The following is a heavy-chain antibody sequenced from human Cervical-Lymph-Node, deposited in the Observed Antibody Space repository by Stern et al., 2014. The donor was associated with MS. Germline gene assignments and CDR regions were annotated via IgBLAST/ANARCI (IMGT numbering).Heavy chain of an antibody. CDR3: ARVDYCSGGTCFSTSWXXX. Sequence: QLQLQESGPGLVKPSETLSLTCTVSGGSFNNYYWSWIRQPPGKGLEWIGYIYQDGSTKYNPSLKSRVTISLHTSKKQFSLRLTSVTAADTAVYYCARVDYCSGGTCFSTSWXXXXGQGTLVTVSS. D-gene: IGHD2-15*01. CDR2: IYQDGST. V-gene: IGHV4-59*01. J-gene: IGHJ5*02. CDR1: GGSFNNYY.